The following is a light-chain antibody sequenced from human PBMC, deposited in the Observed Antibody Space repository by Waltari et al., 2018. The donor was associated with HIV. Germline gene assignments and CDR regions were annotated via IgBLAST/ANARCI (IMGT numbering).Light chain of an antibody. Sequence: QSVLTQPPSASGTPGQRVTMSCSGSSSNIGRNTVHWYQQLPGTAPKLLMYSNNPRPSGVPYRFSGSKSGTSASLAISWLQSEDEADYYCAAWDYSLNGVIFGGGTKLTVL. CDR3: AAWDYSLNGVI. V-gene: IGLV1-44*01. CDR1: SSNIGRNT. J-gene: IGLJ2*01. CDR2: SNN.